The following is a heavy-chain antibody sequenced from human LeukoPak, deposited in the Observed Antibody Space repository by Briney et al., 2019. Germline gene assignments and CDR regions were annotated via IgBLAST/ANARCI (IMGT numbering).Heavy chain of an antibody. CDR2: SYYSGST. CDR3: ARLYGSGSYTLWFFDY. D-gene: IGHD3-10*01. Sequence: SETLSLTCSVSGGSISSYYWSWIRQPPGKGLEWIGYSYYSGSTNYNPSLKSRVTISVDTSKNQFSLKLSSVTAADTAVYYCARLYGSGSYTLWFFDYWGQGTLVTVSS. J-gene: IGHJ4*02. V-gene: IGHV4-59*01. CDR1: GGSISSYY.